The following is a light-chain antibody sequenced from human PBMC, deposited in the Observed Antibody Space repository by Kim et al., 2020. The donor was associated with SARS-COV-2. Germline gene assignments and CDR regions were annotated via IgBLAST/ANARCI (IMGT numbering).Light chain of an antibody. V-gene: IGLV3-1*01. CDR1: KLGDKY. CDR3: QAWDSSTGVV. J-gene: IGLJ2*01. Sequence: SYELTQPPSVSVSPGQTASITGSGDKLGDKYACWYQQKPGQSPVLVIYQDSNRPSGFPERFSGSNSGNTATLTISGTQAMDEADYYCQAWDSSTGVVFGGGTQLTVL. CDR2: QDS.